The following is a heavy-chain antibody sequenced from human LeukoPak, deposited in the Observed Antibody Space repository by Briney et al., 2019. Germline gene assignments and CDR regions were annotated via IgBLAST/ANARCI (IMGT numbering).Heavy chain of an antibody. CDR2: ISGSGDST. D-gene: IGHD4/OR15-4a*01. V-gene: IGHV3-23*01. Sequence: GGSLRLSCAASGFTFSNYCVTWVRQAPGKALEWVSSISGSGDSTYYADSVKGRFTISRDNSKNTLYLQMNSLRVEDTAIYYCAKYGAPGWSGYLDYWGQGTLVTVS. CDR1: GFTFSNYC. J-gene: IGHJ4*02. CDR3: AKYGAPGWSGYLDY.